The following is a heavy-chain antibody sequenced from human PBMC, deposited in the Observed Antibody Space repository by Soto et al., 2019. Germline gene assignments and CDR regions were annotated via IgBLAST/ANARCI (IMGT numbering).Heavy chain of an antibody. J-gene: IGHJ4*02. D-gene: IGHD1-26*01. Sequence: QVQLVQSGAEVKKPGASVKVSCKAFGYTFVNYAMHWVRQAPGQRLEWMGWINAGNGYTKYSQKFQGRVTITRDTSASTAYMELSSLRSEDTAVYYCARETVVGASWADYWGQGTLVTVSS. CDR2: INAGNGYT. CDR3: ARETVVGASWADY. CDR1: GYTFVNYA. V-gene: IGHV1-3*01.